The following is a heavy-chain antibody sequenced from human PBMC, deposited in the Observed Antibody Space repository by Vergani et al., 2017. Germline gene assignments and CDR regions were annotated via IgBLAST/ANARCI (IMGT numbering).Heavy chain of an antibody. V-gene: IGHV4-38-2*01. J-gene: IGHJ6*02. D-gene: IGHD2-2*01. Sequence: QVQLQESGPGLVKPSETLSLTCAVSGYSISSGYYWGWIRQPPGKGLEWIGSIYYSGSTNYNPSLKSRVTISVDTSKNQFSLKLSSVTAADTAVYYCARGSLLGYCSSTSCYPYYYYGMDVWGQGTTVTVSS. CDR1: GYSISSGYY. CDR2: IYYSGST. CDR3: ARGSLLGYCSSTSCYPYYYYGMDV.